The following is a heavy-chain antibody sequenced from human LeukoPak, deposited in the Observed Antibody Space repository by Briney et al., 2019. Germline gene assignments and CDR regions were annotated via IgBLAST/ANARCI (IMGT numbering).Heavy chain of an antibody. J-gene: IGHJ3*02. D-gene: IGHD2-2*01. CDR2: ISSSSSYI. CDR1: GFTFSSYS. Sequence: PGGSLRLSCAASGFTFSSYSMNWVRQAPGKGLEWVSSISSSSSYIYYADSVKGRFTISRDNAMNSLYLQMNSLRAEDTAVYYCARDIVVVPAHDAFDIWGQGTMVTVSS. CDR3: ARDIVVVPAHDAFDI. V-gene: IGHV3-21*01.